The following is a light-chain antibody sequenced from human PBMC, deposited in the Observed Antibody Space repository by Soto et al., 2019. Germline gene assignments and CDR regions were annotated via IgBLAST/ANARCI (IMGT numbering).Light chain of an antibody. CDR1: QGINSH. Sequence: IQFTPSPSSLSSSVGDEVPLNFRASQGINSHLAWYQQGPGKAPKLLIYAASTLQSGVPSRFSGSASGTEFTLTISSLQPEDFATYYCQQVSGYPLNFGGGTKVDI. CDR3: QQVSGYPLN. V-gene: IGKV1-9*01. CDR2: AAS. J-gene: IGKJ4*01.